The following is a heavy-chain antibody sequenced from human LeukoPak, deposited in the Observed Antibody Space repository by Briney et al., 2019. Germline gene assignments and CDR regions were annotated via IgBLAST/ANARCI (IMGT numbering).Heavy chain of an antibody. CDR1: GVSISSYY. CDR2: IYDSGST. Sequence: AETLSLTCTVSGVSISSYYWSWVRQPPGKGLEWIGDIYDSGSTNYNPSLKSRVTISVDTSKNQFSLKLSSVTAADTAVYYCARHYGRGGFPTFYYYYYMDVWGKGTTVTVSS. J-gene: IGHJ6*03. CDR3: ARHYGRGGFPTFYYYYYMDV. D-gene: IGHD3-10*01. V-gene: IGHV4-59*08.